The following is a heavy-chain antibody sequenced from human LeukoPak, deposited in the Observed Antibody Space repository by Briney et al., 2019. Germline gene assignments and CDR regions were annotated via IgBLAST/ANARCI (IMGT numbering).Heavy chain of an antibody. CDR2: IYYSGST. Sequence: GYIYYSGSTNYNPSLKSRVTISVDMSKNQFSLKPNSVTAADTAVYYSARGRAAAGTPVDYWGQGILVTVSS. CDR3: ARGRAAAGTPVDY. V-gene: IGHV4-59*09. D-gene: IGHD6-13*01. J-gene: IGHJ4*02.